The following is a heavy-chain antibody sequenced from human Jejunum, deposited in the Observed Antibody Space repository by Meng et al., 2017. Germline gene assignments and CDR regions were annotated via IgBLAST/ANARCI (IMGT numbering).Heavy chain of an antibody. Sequence: GGSLRLSCAASGFTFSTYWMIWVRQAPGKGLEWVANIKHDGSERSYVDSVKGRFTISRDNAKNSLYLQMNSLRVEDTALYYCARSRCGGDCYSGLDYWGQGTRVTGAS. D-gene: IGHD2-21*02. CDR1: GFTFSTYW. J-gene: IGHJ4*02. CDR2: IKHDGSER. CDR3: ARSRCGGDCYSGLDY. V-gene: IGHV3-7*01.